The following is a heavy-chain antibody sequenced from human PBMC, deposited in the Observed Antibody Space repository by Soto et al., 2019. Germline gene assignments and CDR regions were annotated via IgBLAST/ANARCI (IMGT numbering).Heavy chain of an antibody. J-gene: IGHJ4*02. D-gene: IGHD6-6*01. CDR2: VNPSGGT. CDR1: GGSFSTDY. V-gene: IGHV4-34*01. CDR3: ARVLAARASRDFDY. Sequence: SETLSLTCAVYGGSFSTDYWSWIRQPPGKGLEWIGEVNPSGGTNYNPSLKSRVTISVATSKNQFSLKLSSVTAADTAVYYCARVLAARASRDFDYWGQGTLVTVSS.